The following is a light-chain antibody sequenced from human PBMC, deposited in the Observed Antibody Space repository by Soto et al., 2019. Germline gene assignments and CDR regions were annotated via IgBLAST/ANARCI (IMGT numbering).Light chain of an antibody. CDR1: ETVATN. CDR3: QPYNNWPLT. J-gene: IGKJ4*01. CDR2: DTS. V-gene: IGKV3-15*01. Sequence: EIVVTPSPATRSVSPGGRAPPSCKASETVATNLAWYQQKPGQAPRLLIYDTSTRATGVPARFSGSRSGPEFTLTINSLQSEDFAISSCQPYNNWPLTFGGGTKVDIK.